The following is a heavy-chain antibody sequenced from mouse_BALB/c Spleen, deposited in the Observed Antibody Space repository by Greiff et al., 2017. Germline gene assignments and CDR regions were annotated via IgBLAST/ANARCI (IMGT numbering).Heavy chain of an antibody. CDR1: GFTFTDYY. Sequence: EVKLVESGGGLVQPGGSLRLSCATSGFTFTDYYMSWVRQPPGKALEWLGFIRNKANGYTTEYSASVKGRFTISRDNSQNILYLQMNTLRAEDSATYYCAGEDYGRYFDYWGQGTTLTVSS. D-gene: IGHD1-1*01. CDR2: IRNKANGYTT. V-gene: IGHV7-3*02. CDR3: AGEDYGRYFDY. J-gene: IGHJ2*01.